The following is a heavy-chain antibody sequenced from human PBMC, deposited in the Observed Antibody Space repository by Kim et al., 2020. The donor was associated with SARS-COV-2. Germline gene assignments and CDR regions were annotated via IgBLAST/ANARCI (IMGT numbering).Heavy chain of an antibody. Sequence: TDYNPPLRRRVPMQVDTSKNQFSLKLSSVTAADAAVYYCAGGVTLPLVDYWGQGTLVTVSS. V-gene: IGHV4-4*07. CDR2: T. D-gene: IGHD2-21*02. J-gene: IGHJ4*02. CDR3: AGGVTLPLVDY.